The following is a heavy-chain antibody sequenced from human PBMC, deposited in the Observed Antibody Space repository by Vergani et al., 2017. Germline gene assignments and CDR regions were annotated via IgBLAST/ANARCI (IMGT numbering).Heavy chain of an antibody. V-gene: IGHV3-43*01. CDR1: GFTFDDYT. Sequence: EVQLVESGGVVVQPGGSLRLSCAASGFTFDDYTMHWVRQAPGKGLEWVSLISWDGGSTYYADSVKGRFTISRDNSKNSLYLQMNSLRTEDTALYYCAKAFVLRYFDLLGYGMDVWGQGTTVTVSS. CDR3: AKAFVLRYFDLLGYGMDV. J-gene: IGHJ6*02. D-gene: IGHD3-9*01. CDR2: ISWDGGST.